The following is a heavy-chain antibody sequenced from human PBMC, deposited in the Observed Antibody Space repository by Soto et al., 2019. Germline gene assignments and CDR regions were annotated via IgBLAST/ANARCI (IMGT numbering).Heavy chain of an antibody. J-gene: IGHJ6*02. D-gene: IGHD3-10*01. CDR3: ARGFRRDSRSYYYYYGMDV. CDR2: IYSGGST. CDR1: GFTVSSNY. V-gene: IGHV3-53*01. Sequence: GGSLRLSCAASGFTVSSNYMSWVRQAPGKGLEWVSVIYSGGSTYYADSVKGRFTISRDNSKNTLYLQMNSLRAEDTAVYYCARGFRRDSRSYYYYYGMDVGGQGTT.